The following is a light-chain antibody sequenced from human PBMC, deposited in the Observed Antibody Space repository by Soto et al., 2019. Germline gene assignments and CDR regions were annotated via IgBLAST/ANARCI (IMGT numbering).Light chain of an antibody. CDR1: QSVSSSY. CDR3: QQYGSSPTT. J-gene: IGKJ1*01. V-gene: IGKV3-20*01. Sequence: EIVLTQSPGTLSLSPGERATLSCRASQSVSSSYLAWYQQKPGQAPRLLIYGASSRATGIPDRFSGSGSGTDFTLTSSRLDPEDFAVYYCQQYGSSPTTFGQGTKVEIK. CDR2: GAS.